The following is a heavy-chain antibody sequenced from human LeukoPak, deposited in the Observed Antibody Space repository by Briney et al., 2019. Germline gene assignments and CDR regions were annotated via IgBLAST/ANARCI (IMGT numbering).Heavy chain of an antibody. D-gene: IGHD5-24*01. Sequence: PGGSLRLSCAASGFTFSNYWMHWVRQDPGKGLEWVSSISSSSSYIYYADSVKGRFTISRDNAKNSLYLQMNSLRAEDTAVYYCARGWQGDCFDYWGQGTLVTVSS. J-gene: IGHJ4*02. CDR3: ARGWQGDCFDY. CDR1: GFTFSNYW. CDR2: ISSSSSYI. V-gene: IGHV3-21*01.